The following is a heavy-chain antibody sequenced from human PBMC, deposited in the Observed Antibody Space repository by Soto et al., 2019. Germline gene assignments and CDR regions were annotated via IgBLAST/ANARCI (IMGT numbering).Heavy chain of an antibody. CDR3: ARHTTVTPDY. CDR2: IYYSGST. V-gene: IGHV4-39*01. J-gene: IGHJ4*02. CDR1: GGSISSSSYY. Sequence: SETLSLTCTVSGGSISSSSYYWGWIRQPPEKGLEWIGSIYYSGSTYYNPSLKSRVTISVDTSKNQFSLKLSSVTAADTAVYYCARHTTVTPDYWGQGTLVTVSS. D-gene: IGHD4-17*01.